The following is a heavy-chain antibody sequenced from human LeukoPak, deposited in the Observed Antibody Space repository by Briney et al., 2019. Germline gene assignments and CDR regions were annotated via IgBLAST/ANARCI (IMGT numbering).Heavy chain of an antibody. D-gene: IGHD2-2*01. Sequence: SQTLSLTCAIPGDSVSSNSVTWNWIRQSPSRGLEWLGRTYYRSTWYNDYAVSVRGRITVNPDTSKNQFSLHLNSVTPEDTAVYYCARRLTQYDCFDPWGQGILVTVSS. V-gene: IGHV6-1*01. CDR2: TYYRSTWYN. CDR1: GDSVSSNSVT. CDR3: ARRLTQYDCFDP. J-gene: IGHJ5*02.